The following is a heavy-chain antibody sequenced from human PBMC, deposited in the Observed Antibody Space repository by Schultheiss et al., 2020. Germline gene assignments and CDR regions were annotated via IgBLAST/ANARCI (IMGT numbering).Heavy chain of an antibody. CDR1: GGSVSSGSYY. D-gene: IGHD2-2*01. CDR3: ASDTEARYCSSTSCYGGNWFDP. CDR2: IYYSGST. J-gene: IGHJ5*02. Sequence: SETLSLTCTVSGGSVSSGSYYWSWIRQPPGKGLEWIGYIYYSGSTNYNPSLKSRVTISVDTSKNQFSLKLSSVTAADTAVYYCASDTEARYCSSTSCYGGNWFDPWGKGTL. V-gene: IGHV4-61*01.